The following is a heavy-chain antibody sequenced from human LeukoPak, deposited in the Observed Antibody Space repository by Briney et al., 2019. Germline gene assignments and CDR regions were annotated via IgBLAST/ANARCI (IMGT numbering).Heavy chain of an antibody. CDR1: GGSISSYY. D-gene: IGHD3-10*01. CDR3: ASRTYFGSGPDY. J-gene: IGHJ4*02. CDR2: IFYSGST. Sequence: SETLSLTCTVSGGSISSYYWSWIRQPPGKGLEWIGYIFYSGSTNYNPSLKSRVSVSADTSKNQFSLKLYSVTAADTAVYYCASRTYFGSGPDYWGQGTLVTVSS. V-gene: IGHV4-59*01.